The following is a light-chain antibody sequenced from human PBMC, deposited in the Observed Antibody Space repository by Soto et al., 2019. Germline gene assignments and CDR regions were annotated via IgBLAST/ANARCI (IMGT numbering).Light chain of an antibody. V-gene: IGKV3-11*01. CDR3: QQRTNWPPLT. Sequence: EIVLTQSPATLSLSPGERAKLSCRASQSVGTYLAWYQQKPGQAPRLLIYDASIRATGIPARFSGSGSGTDFTLTISSLEPEDFAVYYCQQRTNWPPLTFGGGTKVEIK. CDR1: QSVGTY. CDR2: DAS. J-gene: IGKJ4*01.